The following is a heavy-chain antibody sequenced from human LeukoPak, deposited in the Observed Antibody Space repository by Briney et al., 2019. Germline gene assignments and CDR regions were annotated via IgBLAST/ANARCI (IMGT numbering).Heavy chain of an antibody. CDR2: IIPIFGTA. Sequence: GASVKVSCKASGGTFSSYAISWVRQAPGQGLEWMGGIIPIFGTANYAQKFQGRVTITADESTSTAYMELSSLRSDDTAVYYCARDGWGSTVTTAHNWYFDLWGRGTLVTVSS. CDR3: ARDGWGSTVTTAHNWYFDL. J-gene: IGHJ2*01. D-gene: IGHD4-17*01. CDR1: GGTFSSYA. V-gene: IGHV1-69*01.